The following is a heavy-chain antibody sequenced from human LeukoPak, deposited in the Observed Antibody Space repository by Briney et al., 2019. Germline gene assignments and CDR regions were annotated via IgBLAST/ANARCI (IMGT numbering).Heavy chain of an antibody. D-gene: IGHD6-13*01. CDR2: INHSGST. J-gene: IGHJ6*04. CDR3: ARDTGSSSGGGSGMDV. Sequence: SETLSLTCAVSCYSISSGYYWGWIRQPPGKGLEWIGSINHSGSTLYNPSLKSRVTISVDTSKTQFSLNLSSVTAADTAVYYCARDTGSSSGGGSGMDVWGKGTTVTVSS. V-gene: IGHV4-38-2*02. CDR1: CYSISSGYY.